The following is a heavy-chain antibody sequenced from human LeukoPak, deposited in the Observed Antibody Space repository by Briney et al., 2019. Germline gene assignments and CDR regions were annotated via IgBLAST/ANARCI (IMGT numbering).Heavy chain of an antibody. J-gene: IGHJ4*02. V-gene: IGHV1-8*01. CDR2: MNPNSGNT. D-gene: IGHD2-2*01. CDR1: GYTFTSYD. Sequence: ASVKVSCKASGYTFTSYDINWVRQAPGQGLEWMGWMNPNSGNTGYAQKFQGRVTMTRNTSISTAYMELSSLRSEDTAVYYCARDSGYCSSTSCRRDYWGQGTLVTVSS. CDR3: ARDSGYCSSTSCRRDY.